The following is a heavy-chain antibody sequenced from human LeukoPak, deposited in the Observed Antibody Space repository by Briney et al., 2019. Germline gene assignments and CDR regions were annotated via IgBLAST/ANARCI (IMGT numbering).Heavy chain of an antibody. D-gene: IGHD6-13*01. CDR1: GFTVSSNY. CDR3: AKTRGYSNSWYDY. V-gene: IGHV3-53*01. J-gene: IGHJ4*02. CDR2: ISSDDST. Sequence: RPGGSLRLSCAASGFTVSSNYMSWVRQAPGKGLEWVSVISSDDSTFYSDSVKGRFTISRDNSKNMFYLQMNSLRAEDTAVYYCAKTRGYSNSWYDYWGQGTLLTVSS.